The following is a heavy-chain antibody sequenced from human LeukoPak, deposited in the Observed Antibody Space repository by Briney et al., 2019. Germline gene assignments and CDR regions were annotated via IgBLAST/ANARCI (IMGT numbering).Heavy chain of an antibody. V-gene: IGHV4-39*07. D-gene: IGHD3-10*01. CDR2: IYYSGST. J-gene: IGHJ4*02. CDR1: GGSLSSSTYY. CDR3: ARHWGYFGSGSYPDY. Sequence: SETLSLTCSVSGGSLSSSTYYWGWIRQPPGKGLEWIGSIYYSGSTYYNPSLKSRVTISIDTPKKQFSLKMNSVTAADTAVYYCARHWGYFGSGSYPDYWGQGTLVTVSS.